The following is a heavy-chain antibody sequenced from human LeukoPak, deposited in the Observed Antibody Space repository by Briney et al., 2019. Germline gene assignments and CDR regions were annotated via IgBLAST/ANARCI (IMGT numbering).Heavy chain of an antibody. CDR3: ARDPNGDYIGAFDM. J-gene: IGHJ3*02. V-gene: IGHV3-23*01. D-gene: IGHD4-17*01. CDR2: IRGGGGSA. Sequence: GGSLRLSCTASVFTFSAYAMMSVRQAPGKGPEWVSAIRGGGGSAFYADSVKGRFTISRDNSKYTLFLQMNSLRAEDTAVYYCARDPNGDYIGAFDMRGPGTMVTVSS. CDR1: VFTFSAYA.